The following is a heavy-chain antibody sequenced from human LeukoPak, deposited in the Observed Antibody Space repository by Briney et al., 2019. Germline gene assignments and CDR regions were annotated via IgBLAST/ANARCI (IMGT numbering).Heavy chain of an antibody. J-gene: IGHJ4*02. CDR1: GGSFSGYY. D-gene: IGHD3-10*01. Sequence: SETLSLTCAVYGGSFSGYYWSWIRQPPGKGLEWIGEINHSGSTNYNPSLKSRVTISVDTSKNQSSLKLSSVTAADTAVYSCAGFTFFRGVITFDYWGQGTLVTVSS. V-gene: IGHV4-34*01. CDR3: AGFTFFRGVITFDY. CDR2: INHSGST.